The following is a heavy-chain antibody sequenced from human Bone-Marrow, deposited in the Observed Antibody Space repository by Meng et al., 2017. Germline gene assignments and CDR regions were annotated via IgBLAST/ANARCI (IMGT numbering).Heavy chain of an antibody. J-gene: IGHJ6*02. Sequence: LKISCAASGFTFSSYEMNWVRQAPGKGLEWVSYISSSGSTIYYADSVKGRFTISRDNAKNSLSLQMNSLRAEDTAVYYCARDEGITMVRGVIHYYYGMDVWGQGTTVTVSS. D-gene: IGHD3-10*01. CDR3: ARDEGITMVRGVIHYYYGMDV. CDR1: GFTFSSYE. CDR2: ISSSGSTI. V-gene: IGHV3-48*03.